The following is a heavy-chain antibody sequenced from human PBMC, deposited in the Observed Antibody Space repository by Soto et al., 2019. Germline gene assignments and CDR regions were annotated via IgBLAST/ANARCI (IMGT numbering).Heavy chain of an antibody. V-gene: IGHV3-23*01. CDR1: GFTFSSYA. J-gene: IGHJ6*03. CDR3: AKGTRWSGDYASMDV. D-gene: IGHD3-3*01. Sequence: EVQLLESGGGLVQPGGSLRLSCAASGFTFSSYAMSWVRQAPGKGLEWVSAISGSGGSTYYADSVKGRFTISRNNSKNALYLQMNSLRAEDTAVYYCAKGTRWSGDYASMDVWGKGTTVTVSS. CDR2: ISGSGGST.